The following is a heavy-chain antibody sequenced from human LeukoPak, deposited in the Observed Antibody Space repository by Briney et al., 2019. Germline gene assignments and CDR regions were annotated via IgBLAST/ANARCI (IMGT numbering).Heavy chain of an antibody. CDR1: EFSVGSNY. Sequence: GGSLRLSCAASEFSVGSNYMTWVRQAPGKGLEWVSLIYSGGSTYYADSVKGRFTISRDNSKNSLYLQMNSLRAEDTALYYCAKGGRRSNYYDSSGYFDYWGQGTLVTVSS. D-gene: IGHD3-22*01. CDR2: IYSGGST. CDR3: AKGGRRSNYYDSSGYFDY. J-gene: IGHJ4*02. V-gene: IGHV3-53*05.